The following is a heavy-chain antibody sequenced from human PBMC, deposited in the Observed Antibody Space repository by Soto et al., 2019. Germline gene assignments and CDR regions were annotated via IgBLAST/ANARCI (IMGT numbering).Heavy chain of an antibody. Sequence: EAQLLETGGGLVQPGGSLRLSCAASGFIFSTYAMNWVRQAPGEGLEWVSAISSSGGTTFYAESVRGRFTISRDNSVNQLYLQMNKLRTEGKAGYYFAPPRGDGGFGACCLWGQGTMVTVSS. CDR1: GFIFSTYA. CDR2: ISSSGGTT. CDR3: APPRGDGGFGACCL. V-gene: IGHV3-23*01. D-gene: IGHD2-21*01. J-gene: IGHJ3*01.